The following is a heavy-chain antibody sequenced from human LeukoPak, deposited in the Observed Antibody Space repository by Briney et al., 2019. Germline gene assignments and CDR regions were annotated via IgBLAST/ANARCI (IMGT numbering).Heavy chain of an antibody. J-gene: IGHJ4*02. D-gene: IGHD1-14*01. CDR3: ANSWDSRYLSDY. Sequence: GGSLRLSCAASGFTFSNYGLHWVRQAPGKGLEWVSFIRFDGSNKYYADSVKGRFTVFRDDSKNTLYLAMTSLRLEDTAVYYCANSWDSRYLSDYWGQGTLVTVSS. CDR1: GFTFSNYG. V-gene: IGHV3-30*02. CDR2: IRFDGSNK.